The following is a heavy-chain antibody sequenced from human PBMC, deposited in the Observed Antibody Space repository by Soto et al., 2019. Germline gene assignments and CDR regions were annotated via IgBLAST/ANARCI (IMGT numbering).Heavy chain of an antibody. J-gene: IGHJ4*02. CDR2: ISAYNGNT. Sequence: ASVKVSCKASGYTFTSYGISWVRQAPGQGLEWMGWISAYNGNTNYAQKLQGRVTMTTDTSTSTAYMELRSLRSDDTAVYYCARGRYGSGSYYKGFDYWGQGTLVTVSS. D-gene: IGHD3-10*01. V-gene: IGHV1-18*01. CDR1: GYTFTSYG. CDR3: ARGRYGSGSYYKGFDY.